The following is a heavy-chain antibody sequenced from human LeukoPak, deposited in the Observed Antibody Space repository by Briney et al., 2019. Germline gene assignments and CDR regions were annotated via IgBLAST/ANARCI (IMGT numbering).Heavy chain of an antibody. D-gene: IGHD6-19*01. CDR1: GYTFTDYD. CDR2: INPNTGGT. J-gene: IGHJ4*02. Sequence: ASVKVSCKASGYTFTDYDMHWVRQPPGQGLERIGWINPNTGGTNYPQKFEGRVTMTRDTSISTAYMELTRLRSDDTAVYYCASGINYNSGWYGSFDSWGQGTLVTVSS. CDR3: ASGINYNSGWYGSFDS. V-gene: IGHV1-2*02.